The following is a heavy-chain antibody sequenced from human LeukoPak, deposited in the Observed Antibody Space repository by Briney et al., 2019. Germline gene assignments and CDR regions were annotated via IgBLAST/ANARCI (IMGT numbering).Heavy chain of an antibody. Sequence: GGSLRLSCAASGFTFSSYTMIWVRQAPGKGLEWVSAISGSGDSTSYADSVKGRFTISRDNSKNTLYLQMNSLRAEDTAVYYCAKRWNGPFDIWGQGTMVTVSS. CDR1: GFTFSSYT. D-gene: IGHD1-1*01. CDR2: ISGSGDST. J-gene: IGHJ3*02. V-gene: IGHV3-23*01. CDR3: AKRWNGPFDI.